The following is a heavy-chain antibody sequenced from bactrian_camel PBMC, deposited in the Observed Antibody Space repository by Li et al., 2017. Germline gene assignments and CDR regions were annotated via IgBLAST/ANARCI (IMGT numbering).Heavy chain of an antibody. CDR1: GFGFSGYV. Sequence: VQLVESGGGLVQPGGSLRLSCTASGFGFSGYVMSWVRQASGKGLEWVSSVGSGGRAIVYADSMKGRFTISRDNAKNTLYLQLNSLKLEDTAMYYCATYWDGYGYFGAWGQGTQVTVS. D-gene: IGHD5*01. J-gene: IGHJ6*01. V-gene: IGHV3S40*01. CDR3: ATYWDGYGYFGA. CDR2: VGSGGRAI.